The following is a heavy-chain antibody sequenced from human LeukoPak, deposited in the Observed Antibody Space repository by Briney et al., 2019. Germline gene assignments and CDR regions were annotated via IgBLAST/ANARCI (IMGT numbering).Heavy chain of an antibody. D-gene: IGHD5-18*01. V-gene: IGHV1-46*01. CDR2: INPSGGST. CDR1: GYTFTSYY. CDR3: ASGEPWIQLWSPFDY. J-gene: IGHJ4*02. Sequence: ASVKVSRKASGYTFTSYYMHWVRQAPGQGLEWMGIINPSGGSTSYAQKFRGRVTMTRDMSTSTVYMELSSLRSEDTAVYYCASGEPWIQLWSPFDYWGQGTLVTVSS.